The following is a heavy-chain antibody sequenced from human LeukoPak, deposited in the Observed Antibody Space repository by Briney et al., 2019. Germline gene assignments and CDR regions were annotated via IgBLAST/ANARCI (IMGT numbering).Heavy chain of an antibody. CDR1: GGSLSGYY. J-gene: IGHJ5*02. V-gene: IGHV4-34*01. CDR2: INHSGST. D-gene: IGHD6-19*01. CDR3: ARRPLLGRYSSGWYTGWFDP. Sequence: SETLSLTCGVYGGSLSGYYWSWIRQPPEKGLAWIGEINHSGSTNYNPSLKSRVTISADTSKNQFSLKLSSVTAADTAVYYCARRPLLGRYSSGWYTGWFDPWGQGTLVTVSS.